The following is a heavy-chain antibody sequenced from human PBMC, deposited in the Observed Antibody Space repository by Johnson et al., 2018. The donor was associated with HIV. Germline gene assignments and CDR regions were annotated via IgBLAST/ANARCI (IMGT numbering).Heavy chain of an antibody. J-gene: IGHJ3*02. V-gene: IGHV3-NL1*01. CDR1: GFTFSRYG. CDR3: AKPRGIVGPDAFDI. Sequence: QVQLVEFGGGVVQPGRSLRLSCAASGFTFSRYGMHWVRQAPGKGLEWVSLISWDGGDTYYADSVKGRFTISRDNSKNTLYLQMNSLRAEDTAVYYCAKPRGIVGPDAFDIWGQGTMVTVSS. D-gene: IGHD1-26*01. CDR2: ISWDGGDT.